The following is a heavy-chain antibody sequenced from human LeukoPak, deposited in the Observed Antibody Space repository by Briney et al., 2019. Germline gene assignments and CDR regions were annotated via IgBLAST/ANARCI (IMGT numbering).Heavy chain of an antibody. CDR3: ARLAVAGTRYYFDY. CDR1: GGSISSYY. CDR2: IYTSGST. Sequence: SETLSLTCTVSGGSISSYYWSWIRQPPGKGLEWIGYIYTSGSTNYNPSLKSRVTISVDTSKNQFSLQLSSVTAADTAVDYCARLAVAGTRYYFDYGGQGTLVTVSS. V-gene: IGHV4-4*09. J-gene: IGHJ4*02. D-gene: IGHD6-19*01.